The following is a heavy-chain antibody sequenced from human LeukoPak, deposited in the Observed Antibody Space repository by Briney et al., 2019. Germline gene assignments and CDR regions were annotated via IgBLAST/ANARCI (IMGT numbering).Heavy chain of an antibody. CDR1: GFTFSSYA. J-gene: IGHJ6*02. D-gene: IGHD2-8*01. Sequence: GGSLGLSCAASGFTFSSYAMTWVRQAPGKGLEWVSVISDSGASTYYADSVKGRFIISRDNSKNTLYLQMNSLRAEDTAVYFCAKAMVAKYYYGMDVWGQGTTVTVSS. V-gene: IGHV3-23*01. CDR2: ISDSGAST. CDR3: AKAMVAKYYYGMDV.